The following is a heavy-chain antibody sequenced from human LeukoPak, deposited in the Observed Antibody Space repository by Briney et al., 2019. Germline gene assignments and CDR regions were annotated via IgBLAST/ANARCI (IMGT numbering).Heavy chain of an antibody. CDR3: TSGLYYDSWSDLFDY. Sequence: GGSLRLSCTAPGFTFGDYAMSWVRQAPGRGPEWVGFIRRKANGGTTEYAASVKGRFTISRDDSKSIAYLQMNSLKTEDTAVYYCTSGLYYDSWSDLFDYWGQGTLVTVSS. V-gene: IGHV3-49*04. D-gene: IGHD3-3*01. CDR1: GFTFGDYA. J-gene: IGHJ4*02. CDR2: IRRKANGGTT.